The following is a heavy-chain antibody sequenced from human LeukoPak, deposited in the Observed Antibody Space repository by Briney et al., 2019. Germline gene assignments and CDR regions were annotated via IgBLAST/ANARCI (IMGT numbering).Heavy chain of an antibody. CDR2: IIPILGIA. Sequence: SVKVSCKASGGTFSSYTISWVRQAPGQGLEWMGRIIPILGIANYAQKFQGRVTITADKSTSTAYMELSSPRSEDTAVYYCARYYYDSSGPGAFDPWGQGTLVTVSS. D-gene: IGHD3-22*01. V-gene: IGHV1-69*02. J-gene: IGHJ5*02. CDR3: ARYYYDSSGPGAFDP. CDR1: GGTFSSYT.